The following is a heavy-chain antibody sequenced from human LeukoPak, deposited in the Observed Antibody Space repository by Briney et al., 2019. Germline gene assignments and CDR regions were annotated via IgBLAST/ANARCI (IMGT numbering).Heavy chain of an antibody. CDR1: GFTFSGSA. V-gene: IGHV3-73*01. D-gene: IGHD6-19*01. J-gene: IGHJ6*02. CDR3: TRPLSDIAVAGTWYYYYYGMDV. CDR2: IRSKANSYAT. Sequence: GGSLRLSCAASGFTFSGSAMHWVRQASGKGLEWVGRIRSKANSYATAYAASVKGRFTISRDDSKNTAYLQMNSLKTEDTAVYYCTRPLSDIAVAGTWYYYYYGMDVWGQGTTVTVSS.